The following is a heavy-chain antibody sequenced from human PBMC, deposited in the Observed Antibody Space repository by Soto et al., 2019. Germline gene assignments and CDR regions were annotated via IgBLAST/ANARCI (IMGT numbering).Heavy chain of an antibody. J-gene: IGHJ4*02. D-gene: IGHD4-17*01. CDR2: IDWDDDK. CDR3: ARIITPFYGDYVYDY. Sequence: SGPTLVNPTQTLTLTCTFSGFSLSTSGMCVSWIRQPPGKALEWLARIDWDDDKYYSTSLKTRLTISKDTSKNQVVLTMTNMDPVDTATYYCARIITPFYGDYVYDYWGQGTLVTVSS. CDR1: GFSLSTSGMC. V-gene: IGHV2-70*11.